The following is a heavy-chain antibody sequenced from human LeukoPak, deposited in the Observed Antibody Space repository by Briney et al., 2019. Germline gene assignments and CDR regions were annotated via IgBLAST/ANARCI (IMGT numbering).Heavy chain of an antibody. V-gene: IGHV3-23*01. CDR3: AKGLRYFDWLTSIDY. CDR1: GFTFSSYA. J-gene: IGHJ4*02. D-gene: IGHD3-9*01. Sequence: GGSLRLSCAASGFTFSSYAMSWVRQAPGKGLEWVSAISGSGGSTYYADSVKGRFTISRDNSKNTLYLQMNSLRAEDTAVYYCAKGLRYFDWLTSIDYWGQGTLVTVSS. CDR2: ISGSGGST.